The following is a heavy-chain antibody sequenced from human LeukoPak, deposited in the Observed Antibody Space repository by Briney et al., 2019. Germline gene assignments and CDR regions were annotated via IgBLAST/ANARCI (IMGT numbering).Heavy chain of an antibody. CDR2: IYHSGST. CDR1: GGSISSGGYY. J-gene: IGHJ4*02. CDR3: AREKVGGSGTGDLSAEDY. V-gene: IGHV4-30-2*01. D-gene: IGHD7-27*01. Sequence: SQTLSLTCTVSGGSISSGGYYWSWIRQPPGKGLEWIGYIYHSGSTYYNPSLKSRVTTSVDRSKNQFSLKLSSVTAADTAVYYCAREKVGGSGTGDLSAEDYWGQGTLVTVSS.